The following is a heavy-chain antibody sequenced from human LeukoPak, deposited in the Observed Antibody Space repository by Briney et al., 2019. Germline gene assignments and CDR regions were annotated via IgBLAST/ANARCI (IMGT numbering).Heavy chain of an antibody. CDR3: ARANYYSSGSCYGMDV. Sequence: PGGSLRLSCAASGFTFNSHGMHWVRQAPGQGLEWVALIWYDGSNKYYVESVKGRFTISRDNSMSTLYLQMDSLRAEDTAVYYCARANYYSSGSCYGMDVWGQGTTVTVSS. CDR1: GFTFNSHG. V-gene: IGHV3-33*01. J-gene: IGHJ6*02. D-gene: IGHD3-10*01. CDR2: IWYDGSNK.